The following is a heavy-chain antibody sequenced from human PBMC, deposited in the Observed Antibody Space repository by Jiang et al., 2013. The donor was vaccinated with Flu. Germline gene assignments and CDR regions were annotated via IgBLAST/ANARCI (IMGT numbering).Heavy chain of an antibody. D-gene: IGHD3-16*01. J-gene: IGHJ4*02. V-gene: IGHV1-69*10. CDR2: IIPILGIA. Sequence: GGTFSSYAISWVRQAPGQGLEWMGGIIPILGIANYAQKFQGRVTITADKSTSTAYMELSSLRSEDTAVYYCARVHGLRLGEYFDYWGQGTLVTVSS. CDR1: GGTFSSYA. CDR3: ARVHGLRLGEYFDY.